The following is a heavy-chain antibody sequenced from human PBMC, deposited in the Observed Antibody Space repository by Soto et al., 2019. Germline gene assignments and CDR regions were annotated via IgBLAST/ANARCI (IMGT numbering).Heavy chain of an antibody. V-gene: IGHV3-30-3*01. CDR3: ASVDYVDSVYDY. D-gene: IGHD4-17*01. Sequence: QVQLVESGGGVVQPGRSLRLSWAASGFTFSDFPIHWVRQAPGKGLEWVAIILYEGTNDYYADSVKGRFTISRDNSKNEVYLQMHSLRPEDTGLYYCASVDYVDSVYDYWGQGTLVTVSS. CDR2: ILYEGTND. J-gene: IGHJ4*02. CDR1: GFTFSDFP.